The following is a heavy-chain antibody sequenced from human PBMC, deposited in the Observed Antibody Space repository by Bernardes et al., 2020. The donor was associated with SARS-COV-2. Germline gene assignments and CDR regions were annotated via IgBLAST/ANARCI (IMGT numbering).Heavy chain of an antibody. Sequence: GGSLRLSCAASGFTFTDYYMSWIRQAPGKGLEWVSYISHSGNTIYYADSVKGRLTISRDNAKKSLHLEMRSLRGDDTAVYYCARVPMVREGIGYYYGMDVWGQGTTVTVSS. CDR3: ARVPMVREGIGYYYGMDV. CDR1: GFTFTDYY. J-gene: IGHJ6*02. CDR2: ISHSGNTI. V-gene: IGHV3-11*01. D-gene: IGHD3-10*01.